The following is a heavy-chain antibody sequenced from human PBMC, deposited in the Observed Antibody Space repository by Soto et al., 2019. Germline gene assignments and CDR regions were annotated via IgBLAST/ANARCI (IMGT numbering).Heavy chain of an antibody. CDR2: IDPSDSHT. CDR3: ASGRWNLHFHY. V-gene: IGHV5-10-1*01. CDR1: GYIFTNQW. Sequence: GESLKISCKVSGYIFTNQWINWVRQVPGKGLEWMGNIDPSDSHTNYSPSFQGHVTISIDKSIRTAYLQWTRLKASDTAIYYCASGRWNLHFHYWGQGSLVTVSS. J-gene: IGHJ4*02. D-gene: IGHD2-15*01.